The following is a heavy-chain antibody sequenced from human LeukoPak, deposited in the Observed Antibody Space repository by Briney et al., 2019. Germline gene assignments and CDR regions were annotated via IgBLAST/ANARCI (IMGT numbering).Heavy chain of an antibody. CDR3: ARGEHSSFDY. V-gene: IGHV3-7*01. CDR1: EFTFSSYW. CDR2: IKEDGSEK. D-gene: IGHD6-6*01. Sequence: GGSLRLSCAASEFTFSSYWMNWVRQAPGKGLEWVANIKEDGSEKYCVDSVKGRFTISRDNAKNSLYLQMNSLRAEDTAVYYCARGEHSSFDYWGQGTLVTVSS. J-gene: IGHJ4*02.